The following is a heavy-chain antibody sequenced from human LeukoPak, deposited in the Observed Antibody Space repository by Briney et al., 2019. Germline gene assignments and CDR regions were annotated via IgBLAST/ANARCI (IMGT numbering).Heavy chain of an antibody. CDR2: INPNSGGT. CDR1: GYTFTSYA. Sequence: ASVKVSCKASGYTFTSYAMHWVRQAPGQRLEWMGWINPNSGGTNYAQKFQGRVTMTRDTSISTAYMELSRLRSDDTAVYYCARPDIVVVLGAFDIWGQGTMVTVSS. D-gene: IGHD2-2*01. V-gene: IGHV1-2*02. J-gene: IGHJ3*02. CDR3: ARPDIVVVLGAFDI.